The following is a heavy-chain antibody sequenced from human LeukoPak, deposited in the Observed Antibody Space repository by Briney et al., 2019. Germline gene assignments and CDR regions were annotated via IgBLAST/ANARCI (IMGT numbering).Heavy chain of an antibody. Sequence: PGGSLRLSCAASGFTVSSNYMSWVRQAPGKGLEWVSALSGSGGSTYYADSVKGRFTISRDNSKNTLYLQMNSLRDEDTAVYYCAKGLYSSSWYGVYWGQGTLVTVSS. J-gene: IGHJ4*02. CDR1: GFTVSSNY. CDR3: AKGLYSSSWYGVY. V-gene: IGHV3-23*01. CDR2: LSGSGGST. D-gene: IGHD6-13*01.